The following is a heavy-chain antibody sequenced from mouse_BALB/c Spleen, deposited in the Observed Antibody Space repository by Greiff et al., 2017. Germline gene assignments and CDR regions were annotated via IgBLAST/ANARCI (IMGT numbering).Heavy chain of an antibody. CDR2: IDPYDSET. J-gene: IGHJ1*01. CDR1: GYTFTSYW. V-gene: IGHV1-52*01. D-gene: IGHD1-2*01. CDR3: ARAQFITTTRGYFED. Sequence: QVQLQQPGAELVRPGASVKLSCKASGYTFTSYWMNWVKQRPEQGLEWIGRIDPYDSETHYNQKFKDKAILTVDKSSSTAYMQLSSLTSEDSAVYYCARAQFITTTRGYFEDWGAGTTVTVSS.